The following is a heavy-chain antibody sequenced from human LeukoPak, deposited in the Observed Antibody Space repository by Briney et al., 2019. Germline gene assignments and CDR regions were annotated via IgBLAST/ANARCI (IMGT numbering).Heavy chain of an antibody. CDR1: GGSISSGSYY. CDR3: ARDLHDYDILTGYHNWFDP. D-gene: IGHD3-9*01. J-gene: IGHJ5*02. V-gene: IGHV4-61*02. Sequence: KASETLSLTCTVSGGSISSGSYYWSWIRQPGGKGLEWIGRIYTSGSTNYNPSLKSRVTISVDTPKNQFSLKLSSVTAADTAVYYCARDLHDYDILTGYHNWFDPWGQGTLVTVSS. CDR2: IYTSGST.